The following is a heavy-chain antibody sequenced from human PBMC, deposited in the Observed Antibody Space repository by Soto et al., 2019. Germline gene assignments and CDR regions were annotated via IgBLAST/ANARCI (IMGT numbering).Heavy chain of an antibody. Sequence: SETLSLTCAVYGGSFSGYYWSWIRQPPGKGLEWIGEINHSGSTNYNPSLKSRVTISVDTSKNQFSLKLSSVTAADTAVYYCERGTPITTFAIWGQGTMVTVSS. CDR3: ERGTPITTFAI. J-gene: IGHJ3*02. D-gene: IGHD3-3*01. V-gene: IGHV4-34*01. CDR1: GGSFSGYY. CDR2: INHSGST.